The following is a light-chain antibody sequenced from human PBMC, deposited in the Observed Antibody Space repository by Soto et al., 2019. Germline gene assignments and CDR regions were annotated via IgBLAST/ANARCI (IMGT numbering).Light chain of an antibody. J-gene: IGLJ2*01. CDR2: VNG. CDR3: GTWDNSLSAV. Sequence: QSVLTQPPSVSAAPGQKVTISCSGSSSNIGSNYVSWYQQLPGAAPKLLIYVNGKRPSGIPDRFSGSQSGTSATLGITGLQTGDEADYYCGTWDNSLSAVFGGGTKLTVL. V-gene: IGLV1-51*01. CDR1: SSNIGSNY.